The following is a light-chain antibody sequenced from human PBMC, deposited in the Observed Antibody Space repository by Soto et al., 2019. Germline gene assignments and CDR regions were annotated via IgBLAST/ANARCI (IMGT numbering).Light chain of an antibody. V-gene: IGKV1-27*01. CDR3: QKYNSAPYT. Sequence: DIQMTQSPSSLSASVGDRVTITCRASQGISHYLAWYQQKPGKVPKLLIYAASTLHSGVPSRFSGSGSGTDFTLTISSLQPEDVATYYYQKYNSAPYTFGQGTKLEI. CDR1: QGISHY. CDR2: AAS. J-gene: IGKJ2*01.